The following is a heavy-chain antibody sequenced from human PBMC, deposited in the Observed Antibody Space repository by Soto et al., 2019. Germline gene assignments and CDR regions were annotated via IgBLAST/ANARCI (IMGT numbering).Heavy chain of an antibody. J-gene: IGHJ4*02. D-gene: IGHD2-15*01. CDR2: ISGSGGST. V-gene: IGHV3-23*01. CDR1: GFTFSSYA. CDR3: ANGYCSGCSCYSGASFDY. Sequence: EVQLLESGGGLVQPGGSLRLSCAASGFTFSSYAMSWVRQAPGKGLEWVSAISGSGGSTYYAEYVKGRFTISRDNSKNTLYLQMNSLRAEDTAVYYCANGYCSGCSCYSGASFDYWGQGTLVTVSS.